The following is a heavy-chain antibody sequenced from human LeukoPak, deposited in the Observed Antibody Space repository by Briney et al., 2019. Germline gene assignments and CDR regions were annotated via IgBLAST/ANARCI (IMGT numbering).Heavy chain of an antibody. CDR2: IIPILGIT. CDR1: GGTFSGYA. D-gene: IGHD3-9*01. CDR3: ARTYHDILTGYYESLSAFDI. J-gene: IGHJ3*02. V-gene: IGHV1-69*04. Sequence: SVKVSCTASGGTFSGYAISWVRQAPGQGLEWMGRIIPILGITNYAQKFQGRVTITADKSTNTTYMELSSLRSEDTAVYYCARTYHDILTGYYESLSAFDIWGQGTMVTVSS.